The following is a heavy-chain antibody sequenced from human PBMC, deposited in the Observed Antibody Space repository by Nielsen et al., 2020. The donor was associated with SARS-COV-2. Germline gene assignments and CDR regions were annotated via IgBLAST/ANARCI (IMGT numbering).Heavy chain of an antibody. CDR3: ARSHCGTSTCYVDL. D-gene: IGHD2-2*01. CDR2: INLSAGST. CDR1: GDTFPIDN. V-gene: IGHV1-46*01. J-gene: IGHJ4*02. Sequence: ASVKVSCKASGDTFPIDNIHWLRQAPGQGLEWIGIINLSAGSTDSAQKFKGRVTLTRDTSNSTAYMQLTSLTSDDTAVYFCARSHCGTSTCYVDLWGQGTLVTVSS.